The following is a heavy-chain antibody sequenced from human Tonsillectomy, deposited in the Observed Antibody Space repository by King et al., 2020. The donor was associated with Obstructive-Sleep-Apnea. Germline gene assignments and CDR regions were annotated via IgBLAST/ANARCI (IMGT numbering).Heavy chain of an antibody. CDR3: AREDRYSSGYYSLYYFDF. CDR1: GDSIISNY. D-gene: IGHD3-22*01. V-gene: IGHV4-4*07. J-gene: IGHJ4*02. Sequence: VQLQESGPGLVKPSETLSLTCSVSGDSIISNYWSWIRQPAGEGREWGGRSYSDGSTNSNPPLKSRVTMSLDTPKNQFSLKLSSVTAADTAVYFGAREDRYSSGYYSLYYFDFWGQGTLVTVSS. CDR2: SYSDGST.